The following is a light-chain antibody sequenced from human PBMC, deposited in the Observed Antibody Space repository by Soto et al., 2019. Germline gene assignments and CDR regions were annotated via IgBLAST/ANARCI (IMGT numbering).Light chain of an antibody. Sequence: ERVMTQSPATLSVSPGERATLSCRASQSVGTNLAWYQQRPCQAPRLLIYGASTRATGIPATFSGSGSGTEFPLTISSLQSEDVALYYCQQYNKWPLFTFGPGTRVDIK. V-gene: IGKV3-15*01. J-gene: IGKJ3*01. CDR1: QSVGTN. CDR3: QQYNKWPLFT. CDR2: GAS.